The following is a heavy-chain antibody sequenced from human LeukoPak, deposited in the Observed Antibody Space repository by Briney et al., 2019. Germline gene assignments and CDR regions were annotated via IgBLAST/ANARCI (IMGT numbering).Heavy chain of an antibody. CDR2: ISYDGSNK. CDR3: AKGAVANDY. J-gene: IGHJ4*02. D-gene: IGHD6-19*01. Sequence: GGSLRLSCAASGFTFSSYGMHWVRQAPGKGLEWVAVISYDGSNKYYADSVKGRFTISRDNSKNTLYLQMNSLRAEGTAVYYCAKGAVANDYWGQGTLVTVSS. V-gene: IGHV3-30*18. CDR1: GFTFSSYG.